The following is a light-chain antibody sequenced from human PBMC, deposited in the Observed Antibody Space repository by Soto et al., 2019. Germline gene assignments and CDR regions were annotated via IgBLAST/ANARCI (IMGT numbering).Light chain of an antibody. CDR3: AAWDDSLSV. J-gene: IGLJ2*01. CDR1: SSNIGSNY. V-gene: IGLV1-47*01. Sequence: QSVLTQPPSASGTPGQRVTISCSGSSSNIGSNYVYWYQQLPGTAPKLLIYRNNQRPSGVPDRFSGSKSGNSASLAISGLRSEDEGDYYCAAWDDSLSVFGGGTQLTVL. CDR2: RNN.